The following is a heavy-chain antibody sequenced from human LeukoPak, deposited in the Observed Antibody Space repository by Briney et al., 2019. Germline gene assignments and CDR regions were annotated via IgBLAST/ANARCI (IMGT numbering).Heavy chain of an antibody. CDR1: GFTFSSYA. CDR2: ISGSGGST. J-gene: IGHJ4*02. D-gene: IGHD6-6*01. CDR3: ARDSSSSFDY. V-gene: IGHV3-23*01. Sequence: GGSLRLSCAASGFTFSSYAMSWIRQAPGKGLEWVSAISGSGGSTYYADSVKGRFTISRDNAKNTLYLQLNSLRAEDTAVYYCARDSSSSFDYWGQGTLVTVSS.